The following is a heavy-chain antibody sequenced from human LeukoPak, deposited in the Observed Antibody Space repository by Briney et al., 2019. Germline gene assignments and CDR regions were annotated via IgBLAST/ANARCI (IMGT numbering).Heavy chain of an antibody. CDR1: GYSFTSYW. CDR2: IYPGDSDT. CDR3: ARFSRLERHFDY. D-gene: IGHD1-1*01. V-gene: IGHV5-51*01. Sequence: GESRKISWKGSGYSFTSYWIGWVRQIPGKGLEWMGIIYPGDSDTRYSPSFQGQVTISADKSISTAYLQWSSLKASDTAMYYCARFSRLERHFDYWGQGTLVTVSS. J-gene: IGHJ4*02.